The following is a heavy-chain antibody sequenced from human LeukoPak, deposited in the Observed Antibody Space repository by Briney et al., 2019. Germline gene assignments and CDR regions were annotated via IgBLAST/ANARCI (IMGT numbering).Heavy chain of an antibody. V-gene: IGHV3-30*02. CDR1: GFTFSSYG. D-gene: IGHD3-22*01. J-gene: IGHJ4*02. Sequence: GGSLRLSCAASGFTFSSYGMHWVRQAPGKGLEWVAFIPYDGAYKYYADSVKGRFTISRDDSKNMMYLQVNSLRPEDTAVYYCAKRDSKSSGYSFDHWGQGTLVTVSS. CDR3: AKRDSKSSGYSFDH. CDR2: IPYDGAYK.